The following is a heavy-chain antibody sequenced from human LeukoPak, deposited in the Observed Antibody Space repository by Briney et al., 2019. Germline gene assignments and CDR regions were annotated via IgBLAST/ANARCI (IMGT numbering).Heavy chain of an antibody. D-gene: IGHD3-3*01. CDR3: ARDWSRGPNYDFWSGHAFDI. J-gene: IGHJ3*02. Sequence: SETLSLTCAVYGGAFSGYYWSWIRQPPGKGLEWIGEINHSGSTNYNPSLKSRVTVSVDRSKSQFSLKLSSVTAADTAVYYCARDWSRGPNYDFWSGHAFDIWGQGTMVTVSS. CDR2: INHSGST. CDR1: GGAFSGYY. V-gene: IGHV4-34*01.